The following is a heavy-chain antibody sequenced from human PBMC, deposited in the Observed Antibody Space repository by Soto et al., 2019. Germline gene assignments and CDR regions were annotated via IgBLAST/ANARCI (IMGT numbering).Heavy chain of an antibody. CDR1: GYTFTSYY. J-gene: IGHJ6*02. CDR3: ARESCSGGRCYSNHYYYYYGMDV. CDR2: INPSGGST. Sequence: ASVKVSCKASGYTFTSYYMHWVRQAPGQGLEWMGIINPSGGSTSYAQKFQGRVTMTRDTSTSTVYMELSSLRSEDTAVYYCARESCSGGRCYSNHYYYYYGMDVWGQGTTVTVS. V-gene: IGHV1-46*01. D-gene: IGHD2-15*01.